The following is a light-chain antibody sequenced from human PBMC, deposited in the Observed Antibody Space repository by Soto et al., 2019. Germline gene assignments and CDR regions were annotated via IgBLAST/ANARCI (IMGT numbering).Light chain of an antibody. CDR2: EVT. Sequence: QSVLTQPASVSGSPGQSITISCTGTNNDVGAYPYVSWYQQHPGTAPKLIIYEVTNRPSGISDRFSGSKSGNTASLTISGLQAEGESDYYCSSFATSGTTVIFGGGTKLTVL. V-gene: IGLV2-14*01. CDR3: SSFATSGTTVI. CDR1: NNDVGAYPY. J-gene: IGLJ2*01.